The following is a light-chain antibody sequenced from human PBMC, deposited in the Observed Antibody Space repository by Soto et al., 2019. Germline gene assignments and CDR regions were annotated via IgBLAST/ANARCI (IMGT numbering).Light chain of an antibody. CDR1: ESLFGF. Sequence: EIVMTQSPATLSVSPGERVTLSCRASESLFGFLAWYQHKPGQAPRLLIYGASPKATGVPARFSGSGSATDFTLTITRLQSDDAAVLYCHSYNDRPFAFGPGTKLEI. CDR2: GAS. V-gene: IGKV3-15*01. J-gene: IGKJ2*01. CDR3: HSYNDRPFA.